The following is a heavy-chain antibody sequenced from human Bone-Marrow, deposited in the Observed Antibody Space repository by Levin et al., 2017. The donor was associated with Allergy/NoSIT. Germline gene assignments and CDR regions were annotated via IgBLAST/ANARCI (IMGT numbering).Heavy chain of an antibody. V-gene: IGHV3-23*01. D-gene: IGHD6-6*01. Sequence: SCAASGFTFGSYAVSWVRQAPGKGLEWFSSITGTGSNSYTAASVKGRFTISRDNPKKTLYLQVNSLRAEDTAIYYCAKHSSSHYFFYHMDVWGKGTTVTVSS. CDR2: ITGTGSNS. CDR1: GFTFGSYA. J-gene: IGHJ6*03. CDR3: AKHSSSHYFFYHMDV.